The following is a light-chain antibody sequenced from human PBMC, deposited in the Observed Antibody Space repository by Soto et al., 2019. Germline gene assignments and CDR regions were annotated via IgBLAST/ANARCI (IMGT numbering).Light chain of an antibody. J-gene: IGKJ1*01. Sequence: DIQMTQSPSTLSASVGDRVTITCRASQSISSWLAWYQQKPGKAPKLLIYDASSLESGVPSRFSGSGSETEFTLTISSLQPDDFATYYCQQYTSYWTFGQGTKVEVK. V-gene: IGKV1-5*01. CDR2: DAS. CDR3: QQYTSYWT. CDR1: QSISSW.